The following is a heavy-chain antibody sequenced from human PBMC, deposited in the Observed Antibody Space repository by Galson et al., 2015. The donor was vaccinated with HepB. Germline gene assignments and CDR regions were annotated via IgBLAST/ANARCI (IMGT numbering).Heavy chain of an antibody. CDR1: GGTFSSYA. D-gene: IGHD2-15*01. CDR2: IIPNSGGT. Sequence: SVKVSCKASGGTFSSYAISWVRQAPGQGLEWMGGIIPNSGGTNYAQKFQGRVTMTRDTSISTAYMELSRLRSDDTAVYYCARSRGYCSGGSCYSEPGFTMDVWGKGTTVTVSS. V-gene: IGHV1-2*02. CDR3: ARSRGYCSGGSCYSEPGFTMDV. J-gene: IGHJ6*04.